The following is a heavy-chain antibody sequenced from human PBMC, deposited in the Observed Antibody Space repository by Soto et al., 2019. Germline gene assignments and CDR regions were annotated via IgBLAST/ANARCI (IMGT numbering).Heavy chain of an antibody. Sequence: QVQLVQSGAEVKKPGASVKVSCKTSGYTFTSYGISWVRQAPGQGLEWMGWISGYNGNTNYAQKFQGRVTMTTDTSTSTAYMELRSLTSDDTAVYYCARGKFALTAVDYWGQGSLVTVSS. CDR1: GYTFTSYG. D-gene: IGHD3-9*01. J-gene: IGHJ4*02. V-gene: IGHV1-18*01. CDR2: ISGYNGNT. CDR3: ARGKFALTAVDY.